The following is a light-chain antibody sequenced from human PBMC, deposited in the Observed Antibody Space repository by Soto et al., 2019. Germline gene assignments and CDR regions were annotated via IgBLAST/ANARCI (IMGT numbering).Light chain of an antibody. J-gene: IGKJ1*01. CDR2: AAS. V-gene: IGKV1-16*01. Sequence: DIQMTQSPSSLSASVGDRVTITCRASQGISTYLNWYQQKPGKAPKLLIYAASSLQSGVPSRFSGSGSGTEFTLTISSLQPDDFATYYCQHYNSYSEAFGQGTKV. CDR3: QHYNSYSEA. CDR1: QGISTY.